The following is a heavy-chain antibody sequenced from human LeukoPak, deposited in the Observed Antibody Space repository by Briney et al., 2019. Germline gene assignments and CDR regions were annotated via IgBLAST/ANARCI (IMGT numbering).Heavy chain of an antibody. J-gene: IGHJ4*02. V-gene: IGHV5-10-1*01. CDR3: ARRKDYYDSSGYYYGGDYY. CDR1: GYIFTSYW. D-gene: IGHD3-22*01. CDR2: IDPSDSYT. Sequence: KPGASLMISCKCAGYIFTSYWISWVRELPGQVEERVGRIDPSDSYTNYSPSFQGHVTISADESICTAYLQWSSLKASDTDMYYCARRKDYYDSSGYYYGGDYYWGEGTLVTVSS.